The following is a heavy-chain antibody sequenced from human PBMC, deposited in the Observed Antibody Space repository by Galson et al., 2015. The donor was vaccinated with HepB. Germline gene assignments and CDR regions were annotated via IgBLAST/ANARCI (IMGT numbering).Heavy chain of an antibody. Sequence: SLRLSCAASGFTLSSYAMTWVRQAPGMRPEWVSTISGSGDNTHYADSVKGRFTISRDNSKNTLYLQMNSLRAEDTAVYSCAKNYGPYYYYYMDLWGKGTTVTVSS. CDR2: ISGSGDNT. V-gene: IGHV3-23*01. D-gene: IGHD3-16*01. J-gene: IGHJ6*03. CDR1: GFTLSSYA. CDR3: AKNYGPYYYYYMDL.